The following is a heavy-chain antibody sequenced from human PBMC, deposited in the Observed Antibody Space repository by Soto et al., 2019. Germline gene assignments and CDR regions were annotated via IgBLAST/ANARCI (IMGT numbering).Heavy chain of an antibody. CDR1: GYTFTSYG. CDR2: ISAYNGNT. Sequence: ASVKVSCKASGYTFTSYGISWVRQAPGQGLEWMGWISAYNGNTYYAQKVQGRVTMTTDTSTSTAYMDLRSLRSDDTAVYYCARAPRVGPTDSWGQGTLVTVSS. D-gene: IGHD1-26*01. V-gene: IGHV1-18*01. CDR3: ARAPRVGPTDS. J-gene: IGHJ4*02.